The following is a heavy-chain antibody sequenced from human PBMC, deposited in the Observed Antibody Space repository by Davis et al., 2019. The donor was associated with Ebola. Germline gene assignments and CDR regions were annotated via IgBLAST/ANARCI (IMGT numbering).Heavy chain of an antibody. D-gene: IGHD3-10*01. V-gene: IGHV4-34*01. Sequence: MPSETLSLTCAVYGGSFSGYYWSWIRQPPGKGLEWIGEINHSGSTNYNPSLKSRVTISLDTSKNQFSLKLSSVTAADTAVFYCARVKWFGKIFDYWGQGTPVTVSS. CDR2: INHSGST. CDR1: GGSFSGYY. CDR3: ARVKWFGKIFDY. J-gene: IGHJ4*01.